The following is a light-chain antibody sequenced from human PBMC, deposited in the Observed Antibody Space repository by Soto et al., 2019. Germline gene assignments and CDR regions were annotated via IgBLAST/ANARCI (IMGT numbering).Light chain of an antibody. CDR1: QSVSSNY. CDR3: QQYSSSPRT. J-gene: IGKJ1*01. V-gene: IGKV3-20*01. CDR2: GAS. Sequence: EIVLTQSPGTLSLSPGERATLSCRASQSVSSNYLAWYQQKPGQAPRLLIYGASTRATGIPERFSGSGSGTDFTLTISRLEPEDFAVYYCQQYSSSPRTFGQGTKVEIK.